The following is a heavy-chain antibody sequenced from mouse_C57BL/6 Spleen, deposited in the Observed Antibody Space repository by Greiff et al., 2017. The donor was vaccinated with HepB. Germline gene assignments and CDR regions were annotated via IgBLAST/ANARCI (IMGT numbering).Heavy chain of an antibody. J-gene: IGHJ1*03. CDR1: GFNIKNTY. D-gene: IGHD2-3*01. CDR3: ASYDGYSWYFDV. Sequence: VQLQQSVAELVRPGASVKLSCTASGFNIKNTYMHWVKQRPDQGLEWIGRIDPANGNTKYAPKFQGKATITADTSSNAAYLQLSSLTSEDTAIYYCASYDGYSWYFDVWGTGTTVTVSS. CDR2: IDPANGNT. V-gene: IGHV14-3*01.